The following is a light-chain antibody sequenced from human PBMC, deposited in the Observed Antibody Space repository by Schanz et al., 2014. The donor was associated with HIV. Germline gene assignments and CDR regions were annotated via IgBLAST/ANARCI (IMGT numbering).Light chain of an antibody. CDR2: DVT. CDR3: SSYAGTNNFWV. V-gene: IGLV2-14*03. Sequence: QSALTQPASVSGSPGQSITISCTGTSSDIGGYDVVSWYQQHPDKAPKLIIYDVTTRPSGISYRFSGSKSGNTASLTVSGLQAEDEADYYCSSYAGTNNFWVFGGGTKLTVL. J-gene: IGLJ3*02. CDR1: SSDIGGYDV.